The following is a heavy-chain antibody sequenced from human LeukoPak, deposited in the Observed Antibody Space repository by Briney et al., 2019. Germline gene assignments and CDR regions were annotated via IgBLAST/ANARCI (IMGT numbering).Heavy chain of an antibody. V-gene: IGHV3-7*01. CDR1: GFTFSSYW. J-gene: IGHJ4*02. D-gene: IGHD1-26*01. CDR3: ARDQGSIVGATGFDY. Sequence: GGSLRLSCAASGFTFSSYWMSWVRQAPGKGLEWVANIKQDGSEKYYVDSVKGRFTISRDNAKSSLYLQMNSLRAEDTAVYYCARDQGSIVGATGFDYWGQGTLVTVSS. CDR2: IKQDGSEK.